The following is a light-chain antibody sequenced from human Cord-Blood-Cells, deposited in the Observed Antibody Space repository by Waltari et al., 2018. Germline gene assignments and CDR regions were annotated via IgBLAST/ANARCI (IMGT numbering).Light chain of an antibody. CDR3: QQYGSSSFT. CDR2: GAS. V-gene: IGKV3-20*01. J-gene: IGKJ3*01. CDR1: PSVSSSY. Sequence: EIVLTQYPGTLSLSPGVSATLSCRASPSVSSSYLARYQQKPGQAPRLLIYGASSRATGIPDRFSGSGSGTDFTLTISRLEPEDFAVYYCQQYGSSSFTFGPGTKVDIK.